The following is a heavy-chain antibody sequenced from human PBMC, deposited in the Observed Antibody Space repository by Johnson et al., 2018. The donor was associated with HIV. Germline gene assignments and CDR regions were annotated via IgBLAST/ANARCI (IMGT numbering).Heavy chain of an antibody. CDR1: GFTFDDYA. D-gene: IGHD2-21*01. CDR2: INWSGGST. Sequence: VQLLESGGGVVRPGGSLRLSCAASGFTFDDYAMSWVRQAPGKGLEWVSGINWSGGSTRYADSVKGRFTISRDNAKNSLYLQMNSRRAEDTALYYCARGEEAYCGGDCYSGAFDIWGQGTMVTVSS. CDR3: ARGEEAYCGGDCYSGAFDI. V-gene: IGHV3-20*04. J-gene: IGHJ3*02.